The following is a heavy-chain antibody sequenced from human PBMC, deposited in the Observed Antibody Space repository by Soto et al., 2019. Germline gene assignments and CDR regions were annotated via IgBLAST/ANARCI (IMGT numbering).Heavy chain of an antibody. J-gene: IGHJ6*02. CDR1: GDSGSSNSAG. Sequence: PSQTLSLTCVISGDSGSSNSAGWNWIRQSPSRGLEWLGRTFYRSKWYNDYAVSLKGRISINADTSKNQFSLQLNSVTPEDTAVYSCASVAYNESEYYPGTDVWGQGTTVTVSS. CDR3: ASVAYNESEYYPGTDV. D-gene: IGHD2-21*01. V-gene: IGHV6-1*01. CDR2: TFYRSKWYN.